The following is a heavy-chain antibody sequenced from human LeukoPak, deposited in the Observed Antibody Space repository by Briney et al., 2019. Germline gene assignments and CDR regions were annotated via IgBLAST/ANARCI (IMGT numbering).Heavy chain of an antibody. Sequence: GGSLRLSCAASGFTFSSYAMSWIRQAPGKGLEWVSYISYSGDTIYYADPVKGRFTVSRDNAKNSLYLQMNSLRAEDTAVYYCARLGIITAAGSNDYWGQGTLVTVSS. CDR1: GFTFSSYA. CDR2: ISYSGDTI. J-gene: IGHJ4*02. D-gene: IGHD6-13*01. V-gene: IGHV3-11*01. CDR3: ARLGIITAAGSNDY.